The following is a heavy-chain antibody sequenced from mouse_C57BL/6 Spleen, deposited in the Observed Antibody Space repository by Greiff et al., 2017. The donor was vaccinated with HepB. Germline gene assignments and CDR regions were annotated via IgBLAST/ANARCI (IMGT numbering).Heavy chain of an antibody. CDR1: GYSFPDYN. J-gene: IGHJ1*03. CDR2: INPNYGTT. Sequence: EVQLQQSGPELVKPGASVKISCKSSGYSFPDYNMTWVKQSNGKSLEWIGVINPNYGTTSYNQKFTGKATLTVDQASSTAYMQLTSLTSEDAAVYYWARRDWDGSSYGYFDVWGTGTTVTVSS. V-gene: IGHV1-39*01. D-gene: IGHD1-1*01. CDR3: ARRDWDGSSYGYFDV.